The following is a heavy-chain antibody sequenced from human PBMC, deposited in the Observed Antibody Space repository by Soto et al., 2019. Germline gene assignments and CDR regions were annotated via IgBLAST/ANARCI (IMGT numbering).Heavy chain of an antibody. CDR3: ARVSRPTIFGVDIWEDYYYGMDV. D-gene: IGHD3-3*01. CDR1: GGTFSSYA. J-gene: IGHJ6*02. V-gene: IGHV1-69*01. CDR2: IIPIFGTA. Sequence: QVQLVQAGAEVKKPGSSVKVSCKASGGTFSSYAISWVRQAPGQGLEWMGGIIPIFGTANYAQKFQGRVTITADESTSTAYMELSSLRSDDTGVYYCARVSRPTIFGVDIWEDYYYGMDVWGQGTTVTVSS.